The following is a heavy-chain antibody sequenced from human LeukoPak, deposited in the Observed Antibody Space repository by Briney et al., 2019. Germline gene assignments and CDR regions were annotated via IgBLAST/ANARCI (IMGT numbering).Heavy chain of an antibody. CDR1: GGSISSYY. CDR3: ARGGTMGNANWFDP. D-gene: IGHD3-16*01. V-gene: IGHV4-4*07. Sequence: SETLSLTCTVFGGSISSYYWSWIRQPAGKGLEWIGRIYTSGSTNYNPSLRSRVTMSVDTSKNQFSLKLSSVTAADTAMYYCARGGTMGNANWFDPWGQGTLVTVSS. CDR2: IYTSGST. J-gene: IGHJ5*02.